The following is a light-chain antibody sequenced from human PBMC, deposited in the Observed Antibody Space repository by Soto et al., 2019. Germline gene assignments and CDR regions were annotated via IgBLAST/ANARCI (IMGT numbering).Light chain of an antibody. Sequence: EIVMTQSPATLSVSPGERATLSCRASQSVSSNLAWYQQKPGQAPRLLIYGASTRATGIPARFSGSGSGTEFTLTISSLQSEDFAVYHCEQYHSWPLTFGGGTKVEI. CDR3: EQYHSWPLT. V-gene: IGKV3-15*01. J-gene: IGKJ4*01. CDR2: GAS. CDR1: QSVSSN.